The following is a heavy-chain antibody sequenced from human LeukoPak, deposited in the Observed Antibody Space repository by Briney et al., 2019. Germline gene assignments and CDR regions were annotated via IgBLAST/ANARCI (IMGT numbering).Heavy chain of an antibody. D-gene: IGHD6-19*01. CDR1: GGSISSSSYY. Sequence: PSETLSLTCTVSGGSISSSSYYWGWIRQPPGKGLEWIGSIYYSGSTYYNPSLKSRVTISVDTSKNQFSLKLSSVTAADTAVYYCARHRSGPSSGWYNTWGQGTLVTVSS. J-gene: IGHJ5*02. CDR3: ARHRSGPSSGWYNT. CDR2: IYYSGST. V-gene: IGHV4-39*01.